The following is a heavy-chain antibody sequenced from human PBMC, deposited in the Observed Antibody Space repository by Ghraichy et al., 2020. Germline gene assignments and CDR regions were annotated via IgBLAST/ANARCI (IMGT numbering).Heavy chain of an antibody. CDR1: GFSFSVFD. V-gene: IGHV3-21*01. J-gene: IGHJ4*02. CDR3: ARRAPYCGSTSCYDY. Sequence: GGSLRLSCVASGFSFSVFDMNWVRQAPGRGLEWVASIYSTGKYIYYADSVMGRFTISRDDSENSLYLQMDSLRAEDTAVYYCARRAPYCGSTSCYDYWDQGTLVTVSS. CDR2: IYSTGKYI. D-gene: IGHD2-2*01.